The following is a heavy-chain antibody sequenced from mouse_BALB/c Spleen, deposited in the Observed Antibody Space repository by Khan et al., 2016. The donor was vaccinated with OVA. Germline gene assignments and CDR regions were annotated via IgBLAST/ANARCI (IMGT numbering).Heavy chain of an antibody. CDR2: INPSNSYT. D-gene: IGHD2-14*01. V-gene: IGHV1-4*01. CDR3: VREGAYHRSDGWFAY. J-gene: IGHJ3*01. CDR1: GYTFTSYT. Sequence: VQLQQSGAELARPGASVKMSCKASGYTFTSYTMHWVRQRPGQALEWIVHINPSNSYTNYNQNFKDKATLIVDKSSSTAYMQLSSLTSEDSAAYYCVREGAYHRSDGWFAYWGQGTLVTVSA.